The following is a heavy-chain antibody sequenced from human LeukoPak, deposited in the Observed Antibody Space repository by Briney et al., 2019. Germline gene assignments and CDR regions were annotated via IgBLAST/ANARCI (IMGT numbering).Heavy chain of an antibody. CDR2: ISDDGSNT. CDR3: ARDSSGYYLFDAFDI. CDR1: GFIFSSYA. D-gene: IGHD3-22*01. J-gene: IGHJ3*02. Sequence: GGSLRLSCEATGFIFSSYAMHWVRQAPGKGLEWLTVISDDGSNTYYADSVKGRFTISRDNSKNTLYLQMNSLRAEDTAVYYCARDSSGYYLFDAFDIWGQGTMVTVSS. V-gene: IGHV3-30*14.